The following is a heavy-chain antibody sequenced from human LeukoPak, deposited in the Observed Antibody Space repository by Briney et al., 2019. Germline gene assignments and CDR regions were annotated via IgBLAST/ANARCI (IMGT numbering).Heavy chain of an antibody. CDR3: ARYAAGRRYYYMDV. CDR2: IRWNSGSI. Sequence: GGSLRLFCAASGFTFDDYAMHWVRQAPGKCLEWVAGIRWNSGSIGYADSVKGRFTISRDNAKNSVYLQMNSLRAEDTAVYYCARYAAGRRYYYMDVWGKGTTVTVSS. V-gene: IGHV3-9*01. CDR1: GFTFDDYA. J-gene: IGHJ6*03. D-gene: IGHD6-13*01.